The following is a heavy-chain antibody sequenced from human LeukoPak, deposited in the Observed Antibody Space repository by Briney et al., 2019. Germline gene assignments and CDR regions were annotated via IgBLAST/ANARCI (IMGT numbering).Heavy chain of an antibody. J-gene: IGHJ4*02. CDR1: GFIFRSYG. V-gene: IGHV3-NL1*01. CDR2: IYSGGDK. D-gene: IGHD3-22*01. Sequence: SGGSLILSCVASGFIFRSYGMHWVRQAPGEGLEWVSLIYSGGDKRYAASVKGRFTISRDNSKNTLYLQMDSLRVEDTAVYYCGGYSSLDHWGQGTLVTVSS. CDR3: GGYSSLDH.